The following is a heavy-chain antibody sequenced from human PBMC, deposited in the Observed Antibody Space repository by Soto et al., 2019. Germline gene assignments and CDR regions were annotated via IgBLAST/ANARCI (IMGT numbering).Heavy chain of an antibody. J-gene: IGHJ6*02. CDR1: GFMFANYA. CDR3: AKGATHDIIPRTVAANYYYYDFAV. V-gene: IGHV3-23*01. CDR2: ITGSGGGT. Sequence: GGSLRLSCAASGFMFANYAMGWVRQAPGKGLEWVSAITGSGGGTYYADSVKGRFTVSRDNSKNTLNRQMHSLRAEKEVIMHCAKGATHDIIPRTVAANYYYYDFAVWGQGTRVTVSS. D-gene: IGHD3-9*01.